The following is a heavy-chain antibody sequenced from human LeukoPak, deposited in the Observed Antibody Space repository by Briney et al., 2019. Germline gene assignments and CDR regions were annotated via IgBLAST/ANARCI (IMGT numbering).Heavy chain of an antibody. CDR1: GGSISSYY. D-gene: IGHD3-10*01. J-gene: IGHJ6*03. CDR2: IYYSGST. V-gene: IGHV4-59*01. CDR3: ARGAYGSGALYYYYYYMDV. Sequence: SETLSLTCTVSGGSISSYYWSWIRQPPGKGLEWIGYIYYSGSTNYNPSLQSRVTISVDTSKNQSSLKLSSVTAADTAVYCCARGAYGSGALYYYYYYMDVWGKGTTVTVSS.